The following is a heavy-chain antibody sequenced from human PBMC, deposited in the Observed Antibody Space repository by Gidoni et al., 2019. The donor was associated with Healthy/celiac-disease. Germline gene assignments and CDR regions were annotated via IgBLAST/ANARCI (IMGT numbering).Heavy chain of an antibody. V-gene: IGHV1-2*02. CDR3: ARVHDYVWGSYQGADEY. Sequence: QVQLVQSGAEVKKPGASVKVSCKASGYTFTGYYMHWVRQAPGQGFEWMGWINPNSGGTNYAQKFQGRVTMTRDTSISTAYMELSRLRSDDTAVYYCARVHDYVWGSYQGADEYWGQGTLVTVSS. D-gene: IGHD3-16*02. CDR1: GYTFTGYY. CDR2: INPNSGGT. J-gene: IGHJ4*02.